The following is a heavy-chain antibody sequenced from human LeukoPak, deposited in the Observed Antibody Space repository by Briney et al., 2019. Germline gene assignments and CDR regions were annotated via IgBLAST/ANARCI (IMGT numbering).Heavy chain of an antibody. D-gene: IGHD3-9*01. CDR2: ISYDGGKK. J-gene: IGHJ4*02. CDR1: GFTFSSHD. CDR3: ARDTRYFDWLLLGYYFDY. V-gene: IGHV3-30*03. Sequence: GGSLRLSCAASGFTFSSHDMHWVRQAPGKGLEWVAFISYDGGKKDYADSVKGRFTISRDNAKNSLYLQMNSLRAEDTAVYYCARDTRYFDWLLLGYYFDYWGQGTLVTVSS.